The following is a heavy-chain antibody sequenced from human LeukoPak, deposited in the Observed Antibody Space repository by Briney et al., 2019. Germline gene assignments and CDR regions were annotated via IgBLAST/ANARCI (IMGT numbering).Heavy chain of an antibody. V-gene: IGHV4-4*09. CDR3: ARRRDGSGSLDY. CDR2: IYTSGTT. CDR1: GGSISSYY. J-gene: IGHJ4*02. Sequence: SETLSLTCTVSGGSISSYYWSWIRHPPGKGREWIRYIYTSGTTNYNPSLKSRVTMSVDTSKNQFSLKLSSVTAADTAVYYCARRRDGSGSLDYWGQGTLVTVSS. D-gene: IGHD3-10*01.